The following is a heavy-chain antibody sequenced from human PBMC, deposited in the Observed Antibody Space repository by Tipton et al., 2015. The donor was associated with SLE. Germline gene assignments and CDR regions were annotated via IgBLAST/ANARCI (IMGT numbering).Heavy chain of an antibody. J-gene: IGHJ3*02. CDR1: GYSISSGYY. Sequence: GLVKPSETLSLTCAVSGYSISSGYYWGWIRQPPGKGLEWIGSIYHSGSTYYNPSLKSRVTISVDTSKNQFSLKLSSVTAADTAVYYCARVLLDDILTGYSHDAFDIWGQGTVVTVSS. V-gene: IGHV4-38-2*01. CDR2: IYHSGST. D-gene: IGHD3-9*01. CDR3: ARVLLDDILTGYSHDAFDI.